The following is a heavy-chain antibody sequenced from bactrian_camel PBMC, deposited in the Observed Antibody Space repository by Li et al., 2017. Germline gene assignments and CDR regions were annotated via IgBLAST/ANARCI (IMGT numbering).Heavy chain of an antibody. CDR3: AARGPYCYTKLSVRDFTY. Sequence: HVQLVESGGGSVQAGESLRLTCEISLYIYSSYCMGWFRQTPGKERAAVAAHYTGTATTYVADSVKGRFSISEDNSKNTVYLQMNSLKPEDTAMYYCAARGPYCYTKLSVRDFTYWGQGTQVTVS. D-gene: IGHD2*01. V-gene: IGHV3S1*01. J-gene: IGHJ6*01. CDR2: HYTGTATT. CDR1: LYIYSSYC.